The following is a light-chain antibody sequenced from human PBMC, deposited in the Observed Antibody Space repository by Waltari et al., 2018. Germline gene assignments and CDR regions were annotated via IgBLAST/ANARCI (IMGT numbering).Light chain of an antibody. Sequence: DIQLTQSPSFLSASVGDRVTITCRASQGINSYLAWYKQNPGKAPKLLIYAASTLQSGVPSRCSGSESGTEFTLTISSLQPEDFATYYCQQLHTYPITFGQGTLLEIK. J-gene: IGKJ5*01. CDR3: QQLHTYPIT. CDR2: AAS. V-gene: IGKV1-9*01. CDR1: QGINSY.